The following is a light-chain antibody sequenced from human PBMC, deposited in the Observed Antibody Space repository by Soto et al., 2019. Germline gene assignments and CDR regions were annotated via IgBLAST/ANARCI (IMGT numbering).Light chain of an antibody. Sequence: QSVLTQPPSVSAAPGQKVTISCSGSSSNIGTSFVSWYQQLPGTAPKLLIYDNNKRPSGIPDRFSGSKSGTSATLGITGLQTGDEADYYCETWDPSLSAVIFGGGTKLTVL. CDR3: ETWDPSLSAVI. CDR1: SSNIGTSF. V-gene: IGLV1-51*01. J-gene: IGLJ2*01. CDR2: DNN.